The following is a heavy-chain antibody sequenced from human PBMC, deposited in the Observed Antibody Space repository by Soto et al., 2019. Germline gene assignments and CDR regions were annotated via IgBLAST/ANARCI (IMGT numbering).Heavy chain of an antibody. V-gene: IGHV1-18*04. CDR2: IRLHNGDT. J-gene: IGHJ4*02. Sequence: QVHLVQAGAEVKKPGDSVKVSCKAVGISYGISWVRQAPGQGLEWMGWIRLHNGDTNNAPNLHGRITMTTDTSTSTTYMELRSMTYDDTAVYDCARDEKDCFSSIKCHSFDHCCEGTLFTVAS. CDR1: GISYG. CDR3: ARDEKDCFSSIKCHSFDH. D-gene: IGHD2-21*02.